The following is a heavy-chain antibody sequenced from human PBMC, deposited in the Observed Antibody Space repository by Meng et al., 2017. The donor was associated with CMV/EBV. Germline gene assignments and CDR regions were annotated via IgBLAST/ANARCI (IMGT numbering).Heavy chain of an antibody. CDR1: GFTFSSYW. CDR3: ARDRSGLTGDRFSYAFDI. Sequence: KISCAASGFTFSSYWMSWVRQAPGQGLEWMGGIIPIFGTANYAQKFQGRVTITTDESTSTAYMELSSLRSEDTAVYYCARDRSGLTGDRFSYAFDIWGQGTMVTVSS. V-gene: IGHV1-69*05. CDR2: IIPIFGTA. D-gene: IGHD7-27*01. J-gene: IGHJ3*02.